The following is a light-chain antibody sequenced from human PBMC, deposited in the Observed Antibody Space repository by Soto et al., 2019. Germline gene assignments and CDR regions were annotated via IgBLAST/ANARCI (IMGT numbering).Light chain of an antibody. Sequence: QSALTQPASVSGSPGQSITISCTGSSSDVGGYALVSWYQQHPGQAPKLIIYEVTKRPSGVSSRFSASRSGLTASLTISGLQPEDAADYFCCSYAGRLASYVFGTGTKATVL. CDR1: SSDVGGYAL. J-gene: IGLJ1*01. CDR3: CSYAGRLASYV. V-gene: IGLV2-23*02. CDR2: EVT.